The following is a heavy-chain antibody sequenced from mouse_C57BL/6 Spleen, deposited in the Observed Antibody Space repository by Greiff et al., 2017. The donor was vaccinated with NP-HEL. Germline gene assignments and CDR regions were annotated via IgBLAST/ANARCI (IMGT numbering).Heavy chain of an antibody. Sequence: VKLQESGAELVRPGASVKLSCKASGYTFTDYYINWVKQRPGQGLEWIARIYPGSGNTYYNEKFKGKATLTAEKSSSTAYMQLSSLTSEDSAVYFCARGGQLRLRDYFDYWGQGTTLTVSS. V-gene: IGHV1-76*01. D-gene: IGHD3-2*02. J-gene: IGHJ2*01. CDR2: IYPGSGNT. CDR1: GYTFTDYY. CDR3: ARGGQLRLRDYFDY.